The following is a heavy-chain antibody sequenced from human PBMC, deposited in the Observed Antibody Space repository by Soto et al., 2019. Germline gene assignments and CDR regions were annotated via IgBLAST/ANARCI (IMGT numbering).Heavy chain of an antibody. D-gene: IGHD3-3*01. CDR3: ARDHYDVWSGYWNWFDP. Sequence: QVQLVESGGGVVQPGRSLRLSCAASGFTFSSYAMHWVRQAPGKGLEWVAVISYDGSNKYYADSVMGRFTISRDNSKSTLYLQMNSLRAEDTAVYYFARDHYDVWSGYWNWFDPWGQGNMVTVSS. CDR1: GFTFSSYA. J-gene: IGHJ5*02. V-gene: IGHV3-30-3*01. CDR2: ISYDGSNK.